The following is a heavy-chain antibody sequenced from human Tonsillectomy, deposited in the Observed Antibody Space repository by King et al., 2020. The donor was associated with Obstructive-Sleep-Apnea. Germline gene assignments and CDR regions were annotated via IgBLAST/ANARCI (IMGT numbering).Heavy chain of an antibody. Sequence: VQLVEAGGGLVQPGGSLRLSCAASGFTFSSYAMSWVRRAPGRGLEGVSAISGGSGITYYADSVKGRFTISRDNSQNTLYLQMNSLRADDTAVYYCTKDRSGSYYDFDYWGQGTPVTVSS. D-gene: IGHD1-26*01. CDR1: GFTFSSYA. CDR2: ISGGSGIT. V-gene: IGHV3-23*04. J-gene: IGHJ4*02. CDR3: TKDRSGSYYDFDY.